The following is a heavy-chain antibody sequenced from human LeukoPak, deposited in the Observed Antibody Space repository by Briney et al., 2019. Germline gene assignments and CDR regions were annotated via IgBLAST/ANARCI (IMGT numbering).Heavy chain of an antibody. V-gene: IGHV4-39*07. CDR1: GGSISSGGYY. CDR3: ARRVASRPVYCFDY. D-gene: IGHD2-15*01. CDR2: IYYSGST. J-gene: IGHJ4*02. Sequence: SETLSLTCAVSGGSISSGGYYWGWIRQPPGKGLEWIGSIYYSGSTYYNPSLKSRVTISVDTSKNQFSLKLSSVTAADTAIYYCARRVASRPVYCFDYWGQGKLVTVSS.